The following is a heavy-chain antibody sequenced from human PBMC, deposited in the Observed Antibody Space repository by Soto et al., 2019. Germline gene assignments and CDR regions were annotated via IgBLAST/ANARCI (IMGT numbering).Heavy chain of an antibody. CDR3: ARSGELLQTFDS. CDR1: GVSFSDYS. V-gene: IGHV3-21*06. Sequence: PGGSLRLSXVVSGVSFSDYSMTWVRQAPGKGLEWVSLITGNSEYKYYAGSVKGRFTVSRDNAKNSLYLQMNSLTVEDTAVYYCARSGELLQTFDSWGQGTLVTVSS. J-gene: IGHJ4*02. CDR2: ITGNSEYK. D-gene: IGHD1-26*01.